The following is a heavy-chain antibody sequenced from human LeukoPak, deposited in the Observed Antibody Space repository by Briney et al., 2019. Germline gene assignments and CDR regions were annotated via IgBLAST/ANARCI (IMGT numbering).Heavy chain of an antibody. CDR3: ARQRVPSGYGSGSKPTYYYYGMDV. CDR1: GGSISSYY. CDR2: NYYSGST. V-gene: IGHV4-59*08. Sequence: SETLSLTCTVSGGSISSYYWSWIRQPPGKGLEWIGYNYYSGSTNYNPSLKSRVTISVDTSKNQFSLKLSSVTAADTAVYYCARQRVPSGYGSGSKPTYYYYGMDVWGQGTTVTVSS. J-gene: IGHJ6*02. D-gene: IGHD3-10*01.